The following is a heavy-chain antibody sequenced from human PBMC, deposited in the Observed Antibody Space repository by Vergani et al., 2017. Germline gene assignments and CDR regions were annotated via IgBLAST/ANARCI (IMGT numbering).Heavy chain of an antibody. CDR2: ISSSSSTI. V-gene: IGHV3-48*04. CDR1: GFTFSSYS. D-gene: IGHD2-15*01. J-gene: IGHJ4*02. CDR3: ARVRVYCSGGSCYLFIDY. Sequence: EVQLVESGGGLVQPGGSLRLSCAASGFTFSSYSMNWVRQAPGKGLEWVSYISSSSSTIYYADSGKGRFTISRDNAKNSLYLQMNSLRAEDTAVYYCARVRVYCSGGSCYLFIDYWGQGTLVTVSS.